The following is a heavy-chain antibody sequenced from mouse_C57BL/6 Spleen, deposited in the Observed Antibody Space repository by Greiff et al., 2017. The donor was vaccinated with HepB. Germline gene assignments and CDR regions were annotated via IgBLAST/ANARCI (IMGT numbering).Heavy chain of an antibody. CDR2: INYDGSST. CDR3: ARGDWDY. Sequence: EVNVVESEGGLVQPGSSMKLSCTASGFTFSDYYMAWVRQVPEKGLEWVANINYDGSSTYYLDSLKSRFIISRDNAKNILYLQMSSLKSEDTATYYCARGDWDYWGQGTSVTVSS. V-gene: IGHV5-16*01. J-gene: IGHJ4*01. CDR1: GFTFSDYY.